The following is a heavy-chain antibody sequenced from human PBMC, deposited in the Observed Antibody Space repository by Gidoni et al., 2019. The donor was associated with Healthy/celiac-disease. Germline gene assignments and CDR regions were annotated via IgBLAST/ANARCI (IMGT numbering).Heavy chain of an antibody. D-gene: IGHD6-25*01. CDR2: VYWDDDK. CDR1: GFSPSRPGGG. Sequence: QITLKESVPTLVTPTQPLTLACSFTGFSPSRPGGGVAWIRQPPGKALEGLSLVYWDDDKRYSPSLQSRLAIAKDTSKNQVVLTMTNMDPVDTATYYCAHRRKSGRPFDYWGQGTLVTVSS. J-gene: IGHJ4*02. CDR3: AHRRKSGRPFDY. V-gene: IGHV2-5*02.